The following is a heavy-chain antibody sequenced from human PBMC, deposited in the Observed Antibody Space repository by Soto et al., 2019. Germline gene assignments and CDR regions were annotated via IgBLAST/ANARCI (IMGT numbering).Heavy chain of an antibody. D-gene: IGHD6-6*01. CDR3: ARVYSSSSGRVCDY. CDR1: GFTFSSYE. V-gene: IGHV3-48*03. CDR2: ISSSGTTI. Sequence: GGSLRLSCAASGFTFSSYEMSWVRQAPGRGLEWVSYISSSGTTIYFADSVKGRFTISRDNAKNSLYLQMNSLRVEDTAVYYCARVYSSSSGRVCDYWGQGTLVTVSS. J-gene: IGHJ4*02.